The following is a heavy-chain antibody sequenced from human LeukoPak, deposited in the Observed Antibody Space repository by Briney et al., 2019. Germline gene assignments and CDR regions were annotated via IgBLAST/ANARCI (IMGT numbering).Heavy chain of an antibody. D-gene: IGHD6-13*01. Sequence: SVKVSCKASGGTFSSYTISWVRQAPGQGLEWMGRIIPILGIANYAQKFQGRVTITADKSTSTAYMELRSLRSDDTAVYYCARLIAAAGTGWFDPWGQGTLVTVSS. CDR2: IIPILGIA. V-gene: IGHV1-69*02. CDR1: GGTFSSYT. CDR3: ARLIAAAGTGWFDP. J-gene: IGHJ5*02.